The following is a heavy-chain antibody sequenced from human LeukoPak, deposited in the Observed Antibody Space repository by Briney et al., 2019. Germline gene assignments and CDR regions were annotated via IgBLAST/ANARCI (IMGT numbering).Heavy chain of an antibody. CDR1: GESISSGRYY. J-gene: IGHJ3*02. D-gene: IGHD6-13*01. CDR2: IFTSGST. V-gene: IGHV4-61*02. CDR3: ARDTSPQQLVPECAFDI. Sequence: PSETLSLTCSVSGESISSGRYYWSWIRQPAEKGLEWIGRIFTSGSTNFNPSLKSRVTMSVDTSKNQFSLKLSSMTAADTAVYYCARDTSPQQLVPECAFDIWGQGTMVTVSS.